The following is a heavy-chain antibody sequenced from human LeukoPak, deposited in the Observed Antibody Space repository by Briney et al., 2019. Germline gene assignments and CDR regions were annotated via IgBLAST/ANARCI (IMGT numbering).Heavy chain of an antibody. J-gene: IGHJ5*02. CDR1: GFTFGDYA. CDR3: TRVRFLEWLLYGNWFDP. Sequence: GSLRLSCTASGFTFGDYAMSWVRQAPGKGLEWVGFIRSKAYGGTTEYAASVKGRFTISRDDSKSIAYLQMNSLKTEGTAVYYCTRVRFLEWLLYGNWFDPWGQGTLDTVSS. D-gene: IGHD3-3*01. CDR2: IRSKAYGGTT. V-gene: IGHV3-49*04.